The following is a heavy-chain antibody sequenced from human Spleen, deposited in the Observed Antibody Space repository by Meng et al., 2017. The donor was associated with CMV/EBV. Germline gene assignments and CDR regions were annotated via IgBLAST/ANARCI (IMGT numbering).Heavy chain of an antibody. V-gene: IGHV5-51*01. Sequence: SGYDFTKYCIGWVRQMPGKGLEWMGIIYPGDSDTKYSPSFQGQVTISVDRAINTAYLQWSGLKASDTGLYYCAKTFDGSSHRYGTMTHWGQGTLVTVSS. CDR1: GYDFTKYC. J-gene: IGHJ4*02. CDR3: AKTFDGSSHRYGTMTH. CDR2: IYPGDSDT. D-gene: IGHD5-18*01.